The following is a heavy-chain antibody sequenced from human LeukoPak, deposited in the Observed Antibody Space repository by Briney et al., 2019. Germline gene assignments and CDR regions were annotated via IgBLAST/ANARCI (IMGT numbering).Heavy chain of an antibody. CDR1: GFTFSSYA. D-gene: IGHD6-13*01. V-gene: IGHV3-23*01. CDR3: AKGAAAGKVDWFDP. Sequence: RPGGSLRLSCAASGFTFSSYAMSWVRQAPGKGLEWVSAISGSGGSTFYADSVRGRFTIFRDTSMNTLFLQMNSLGAEDTAVYYCAKGAAAGKVDWFDPWGQGTLVTVSS. CDR2: ISGSGGST. J-gene: IGHJ5*02.